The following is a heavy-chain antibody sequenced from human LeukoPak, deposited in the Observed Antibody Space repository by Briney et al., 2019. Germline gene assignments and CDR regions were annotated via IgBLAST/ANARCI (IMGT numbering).Heavy chain of an antibody. CDR1: GYTFTSYG. D-gene: IGHD1-26*01. CDR2: ISAYNGNT. J-gene: IGHJ3*02. V-gene: IGHV1-18*01. Sequence: ASVKVSCTASGYTFTSYGISWVRQAPGQGLEWMGWISAYNGNTNYAQKLQGRVTMTTDTSASTAYMELRSLRSDDTAMYYCACTVGADIPDAFDIWGQGTMVTVSS. CDR3: ACTVGADIPDAFDI.